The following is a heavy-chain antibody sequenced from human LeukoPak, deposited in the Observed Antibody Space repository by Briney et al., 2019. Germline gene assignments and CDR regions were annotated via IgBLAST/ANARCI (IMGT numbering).Heavy chain of an antibody. V-gene: IGHV3-11*01. CDR1: GFTFSDYY. CDR2: ISSSGTTI. D-gene: IGHD3-16*01. J-gene: IGHJ4*02. CDR3: ARDLFGMAYYFDY. Sequence: GGSLRLSCAASGFTFSDYYMSWIRQAPGKGLEWVSYISSSGTTIYYADSVKGRFTISRDNAKNSLYLQMNSLRAEDTAVYYCARDLFGMAYYFDYWGQGTLVTVSS.